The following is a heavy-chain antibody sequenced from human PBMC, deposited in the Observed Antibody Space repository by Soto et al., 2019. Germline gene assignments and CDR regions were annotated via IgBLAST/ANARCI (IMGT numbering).Heavy chain of an antibody. CDR3: ARERSGIQLWLSQYYFDY. V-gene: IGHV3-30-3*01. D-gene: IGHD5-18*01. CDR2: ISYDGSNK. Sequence: GGSLRLSCAASGFTFSSYAMHWVRQAPGKGLEWVAVISYDGSNKYYADSVKGRFTISRDNSKNTLYLQMNSLRAEDTAVYYCARERSGIQLWLSQYYFDYWGQGTLVTVSS. J-gene: IGHJ4*02. CDR1: GFTFSSYA.